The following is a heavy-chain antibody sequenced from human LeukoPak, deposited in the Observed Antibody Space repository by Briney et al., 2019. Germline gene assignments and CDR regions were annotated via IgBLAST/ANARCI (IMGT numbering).Heavy chain of an antibody. CDR1: GFTFSNYW. CDR2: INSDGSST. CDR3: ARDLSGTYYIDH. Sequence: PGGSLRLSCAASGFTFSNYWMHWVRQAPGEGLVWVSRINSDGSSTSYADSVKGRFTISRDNAKNTLYPQMNSLRAEDTAVYYCARDLSGTYYIDHWGQGTLVTVSS. V-gene: IGHV3-74*01. J-gene: IGHJ4*02. D-gene: IGHD1-26*01.